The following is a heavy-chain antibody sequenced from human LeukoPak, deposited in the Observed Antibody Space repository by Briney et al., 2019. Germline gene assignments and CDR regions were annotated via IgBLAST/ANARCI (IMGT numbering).Heavy chain of an antibody. CDR3: ARLEMYNYDSSGYYLGGYFDY. V-gene: IGHV1-18*01. CDR2: ISAYSGDT. J-gene: IGHJ4*02. Sequence: ASVKVFCKTSGYNFNNYGISWVRQDPGQGLEWMGWISAYSGDTNYAQKLQGRVTMTTDTSTSTAYMELRSLRSDDTAVYYCARLEMYNYDSSGYYLGGYFDYWGQGTLVTVSS. D-gene: IGHD3-22*01. CDR1: GYNFNNYG.